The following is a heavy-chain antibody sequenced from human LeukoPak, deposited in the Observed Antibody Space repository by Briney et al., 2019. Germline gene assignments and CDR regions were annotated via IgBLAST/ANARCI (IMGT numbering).Heavy chain of an antibody. Sequence: PGRSLRLTCATSGFTLGSEWMSWGRQATSNGLEWVANINQDGSERYYVDSVKGRFTISRDNAKNSLYLHMSSLRADDTAVYYCARDYGDENWGQGTLVTVSS. CDR1: GFTLGSEW. CDR3: ARDYGDEN. CDR2: INQDGSER. V-gene: IGHV3-7*01. J-gene: IGHJ4*02. D-gene: IGHD4-17*01.